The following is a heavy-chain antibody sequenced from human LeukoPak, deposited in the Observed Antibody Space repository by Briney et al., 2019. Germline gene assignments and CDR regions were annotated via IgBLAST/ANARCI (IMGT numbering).Heavy chain of an antibody. CDR3: ARAGMVRGVIITLIDY. Sequence: ASVKVSCKASGYTFTGYYMHRVRQAPGQGLEWMGRINPNSGGTNYAQKFQGRVTMTRDTSISTAYMELSRLRSDDTAVYYCARAGMVRGVIITLIDYWGQGTLVTVSS. D-gene: IGHD3-10*01. CDR2: INPNSGGT. V-gene: IGHV1-2*06. J-gene: IGHJ4*02. CDR1: GYTFTGYY.